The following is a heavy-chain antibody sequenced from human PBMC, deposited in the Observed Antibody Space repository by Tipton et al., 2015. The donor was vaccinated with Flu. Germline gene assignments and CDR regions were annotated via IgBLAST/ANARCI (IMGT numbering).Heavy chain of an antibody. V-gene: IGHV5-51*01. CDR3: ARHSRGTNFKPFDS. D-gene: IGHD3-3*01. J-gene: IGHJ4*02. CDR1: GYYFPAYW. Sequence: QLVQSGAEVKKPGESLKISCKASGYYFPAYWIGWVRQLPGKGLEWMGIIYPVDSKTTYGPSFQGQVTFSVDMSINTAYLQWNSLNASDSAMYYCARHSRGTNFKPFDSWGQGTLVFVSS. CDR2: IYPVDSKT.